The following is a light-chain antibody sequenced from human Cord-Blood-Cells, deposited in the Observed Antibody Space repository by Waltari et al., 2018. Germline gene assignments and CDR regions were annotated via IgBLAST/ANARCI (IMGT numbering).Light chain of an antibody. J-gene: IGLJ2*01. Sequence: QSALTQPASVSGSPGQSITISCTGTSSDVGSYNLVSWYHQHPGKAPQLMIYEGSKRPSGVSNLFPGAKSGNTASLAISGLQAEDEADYYCCSYAGRSTVVFGGGTKLTVL. CDR3: CSYAGRSTVV. V-gene: IGLV2-23*01. CDR2: EGS. CDR1: SSDVGSYNL.